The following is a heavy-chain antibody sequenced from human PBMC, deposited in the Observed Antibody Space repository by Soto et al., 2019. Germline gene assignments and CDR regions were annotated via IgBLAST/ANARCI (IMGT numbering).Heavy chain of an antibody. CDR3: ARDSYTVAYYYYGMDV. CDR1: GYTFTSYS. V-gene: IGHV1-3*05. CDR2: INAGNGNT. Sequence: QVQLVQSGAEEKQPGASVKVSCKASGYTFTSYSMHWVRQAPGQRLEWMGWINAGNGNTKYSQKFQGRVTITRDTSASTAYMELSSLRSEDTAVYYCARDSYTVAYYYYGMDVWGQGTTVTVSS. J-gene: IGHJ6*02. D-gene: IGHD4-17*01.